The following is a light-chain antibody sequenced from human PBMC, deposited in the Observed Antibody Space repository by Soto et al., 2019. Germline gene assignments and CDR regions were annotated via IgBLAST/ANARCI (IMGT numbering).Light chain of an antibody. Sequence: EIVLTQSPGTLSLSPGEGATLSCRASQSVSSSYLAWYQQKPGQAPRLLIYGASSRATGIPDRFSGSGSGTDFALTISRLEPEEFAVYYCQQFGSSPLTFGRGTKVDIK. J-gene: IGKJ4*01. V-gene: IGKV3-20*01. CDR2: GAS. CDR3: QQFGSSPLT. CDR1: QSVSSSY.